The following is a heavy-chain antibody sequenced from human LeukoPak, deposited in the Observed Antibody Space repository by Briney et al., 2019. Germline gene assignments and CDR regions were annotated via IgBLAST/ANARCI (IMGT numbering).Heavy chain of an antibody. CDR3: VRDWEGFNFDI. Sequence: LETLSLTCTVSGGAVSSYYWSWVRKPPGEGLEWIAYVYNSGSTNYNPSLKSRVTISVDRSKNQFSLKMNSVTAADTAVYYCVRDWEGFNFDIWGQGTMVTVSS. V-gene: IGHV4-59*02. CDR1: GGAVSSYY. CDR2: VYNSGST. J-gene: IGHJ3*02. D-gene: IGHD1-26*01.